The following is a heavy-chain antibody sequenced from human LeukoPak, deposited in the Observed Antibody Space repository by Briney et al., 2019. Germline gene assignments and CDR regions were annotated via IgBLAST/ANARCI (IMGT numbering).Heavy chain of an antibody. CDR1: GFTFSSYS. D-gene: IGHD3-16*01. CDR3: ARDTTLGAFDI. CDR2: ISSSSTYI. V-gene: IGHV3-21*01. J-gene: IGHJ3*02. Sequence: NPGGSLRLSXAVSGFTFSSYSMNWVRQAPGKGLEWVSSISSSSTYIYYVDSVKGRFTISRDNAKSSLYLQMNSLRAEDTAVYYCARDTTLGAFDIWGQGTMVTVSS.